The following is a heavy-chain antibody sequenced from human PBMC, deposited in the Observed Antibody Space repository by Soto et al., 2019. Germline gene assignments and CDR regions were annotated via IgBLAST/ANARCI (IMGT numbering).Heavy chain of an antibody. CDR2: ISYDGSNK. Sequence: GGSLRLSCAASGFTFSSYAMHWVRQAPGKGLEWVAVISYDGSNKYYADSVKGRFTISRDNSKNTLYLQMNSLRAEDTAVYYCARDRYYDSSGTFDYWGQGTLVTVSS. CDR1: GFTFSSYA. CDR3: ARDRYYDSSGTFDY. V-gene: IGHV3-30-3*01. D-gene: IGHD3-22*01. J-gene: IGHJ4*02.